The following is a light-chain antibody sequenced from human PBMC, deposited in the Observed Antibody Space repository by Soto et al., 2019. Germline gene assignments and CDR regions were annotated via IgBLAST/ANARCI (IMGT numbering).Light chain of an antibody. V-gene: IGKV1-39*01. CDR2: AAS. J-gene: IGKJ2*01. CDR3: QQNYISPHT. Sequence: DIQMTQSPSSLSASVGDRVSIACRASQNINTFLHWYQQKPGKAPKLLVYAASSLQNGVPSRFSGRGSGTDFTLTIFSLQPDDFGIYYCQQNYISPHTFGQGTKLEIE. CDR1: QNINTF.